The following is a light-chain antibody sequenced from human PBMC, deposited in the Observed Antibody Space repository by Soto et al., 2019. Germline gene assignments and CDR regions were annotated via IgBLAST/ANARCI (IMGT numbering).Light chain of an antibody. J-gene: IGLJ2*01. CDR3: TSYTSSTSAV. CDR1: SSDVGRYNY. CDR2: EVS. Sequence: QSALTQPASVSGSPGQSITISCTGTSSDVGRYNYVSWFQQHPGKAPKLIIFEVSTRPSGVSNRFSGSKSGNMASLTISGLQIEDEADYYCTSYTSSTSAVFGGGTQLTVL. V-gene: IGLV2-14*01.